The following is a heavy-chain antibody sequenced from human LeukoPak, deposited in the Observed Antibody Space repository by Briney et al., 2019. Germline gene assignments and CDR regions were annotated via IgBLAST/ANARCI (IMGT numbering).Heavy chain of an antibody. D-gene: IGHD3-3*01. CDR3: ARDQNFWSGYWAAFDI. V-gene: IGHV1-2*02. Sequence: ASVKVSCKASGHTFTSYIIAWVRQALGQGLEWMGWIYPNSGGTNYAQKFQGRVTMTRDTSISTAYMELSRLRSDDTAVYYCARDQNFWSGYWAAFDIWGQGTMVTVSS. J-gene: IGHJ3*02. CDR1: GHTFTSYI. CDR2: IYPNSGGT.